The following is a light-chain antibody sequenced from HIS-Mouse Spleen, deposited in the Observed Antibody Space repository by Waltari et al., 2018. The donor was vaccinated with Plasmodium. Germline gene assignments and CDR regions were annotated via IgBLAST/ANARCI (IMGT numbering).Light chain of an antibody. Sequence: DIQMTQSPSSLSPSVGDRVTITCRARHGIINYLAWFKQKPGKAPKSLTYAAYSLQSGVPSKSSGSGSGTVFTLTISSLQPEDCATYYCEQYTSYPIPFGQGTRVAIQ. V-gene: IGKV1-16*02. CDR3: EQYTSYPIP. J-gene: IGKJ5*01. CDR1: HGIINY. CDR2: AAY.